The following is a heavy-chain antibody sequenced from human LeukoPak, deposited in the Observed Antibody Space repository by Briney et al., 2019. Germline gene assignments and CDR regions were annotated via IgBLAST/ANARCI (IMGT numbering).Heavy chain of an antibody. J-gene: IGHJ4*02. CDR3: ARDSGYYYDSSGPMFDY. CDR2: IYYSGST. CDR1: GGSISSYY. Sequence: PSETVSLTCTVSGGSISSYYWSWIRQPPGKGLEWIGYIYYSGSTNYNPSLKSRVTISVDTSKNQFSLKLSSVTAADTAVYYCARDSGYYYDSSGPMFDYWGQGTLVTVSS. D-gene: IGHD3-22*01. V-gene: IGHV4-59*01.